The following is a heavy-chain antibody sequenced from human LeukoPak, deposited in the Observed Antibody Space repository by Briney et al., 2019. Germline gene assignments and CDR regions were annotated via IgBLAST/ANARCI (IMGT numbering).Heavy chain of an antibody. CDR2: IKQDGSEK. J-gene: IGHJ6*03. CDR1: GFTFSSYW. Sequence: PGGSLRLSCAASGFTFSSYWMSWVRQAPGKGLEWVANIKQDGSEKYYVDSVKGRFTISRDNAKNSLYLQMNSLRAEDTAVYYCARERLERPEDYMDVWGKGTTVTVSS. CDR3: ARERLERPEDYMDV. V-gene: IGHV3-7*01. D-gene: IGHD1-1*01.